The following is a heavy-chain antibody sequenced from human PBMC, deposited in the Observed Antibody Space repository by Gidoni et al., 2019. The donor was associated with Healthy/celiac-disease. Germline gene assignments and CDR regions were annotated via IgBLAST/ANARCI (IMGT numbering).Heavy chain of an antibody. CDR1: GFTFSSYA. CDR3: AREPEYYFDY. J-gene: IGHJ4*02. V-gene: IGHV3-30-3*01. CDR2: ISYDGSNK. Sequence: QVQLVESGGGVVQPGRSLRLSCAASGFTFSSYAMHWVRQAPGKGLEWVAVISYDGSNKYYADSVKGRFTISRDNSKNTLYLQMNSLRAEDTAVYYCAREPEYYFDYWGQGTLVTVSS.